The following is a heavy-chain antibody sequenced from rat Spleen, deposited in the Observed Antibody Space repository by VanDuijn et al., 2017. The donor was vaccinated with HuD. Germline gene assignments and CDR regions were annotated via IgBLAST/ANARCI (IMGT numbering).Heavy chain of an antibody. CDR1: GFTFSNYY. CDR3: ARRELTTEGIDY. Sequence: EVQLVESGGGLVQPGRSLKLSCAASGFTFSNYYMAWVRQAPKKGLEWVATISTSGSRTYYPDSVKGRFTISRDNAKSSLYLQMNSLKSEDTPTSYCARRELTTEGIDYWGQVVMITVSS. V-gene: IGHV5-25*01. J-gene: IGHJ2*01. D-gene: IGHD1-11*01. CDR2: ISTSGSRT.